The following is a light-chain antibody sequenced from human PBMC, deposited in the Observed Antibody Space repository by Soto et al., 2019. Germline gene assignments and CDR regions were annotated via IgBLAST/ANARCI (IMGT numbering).Light chain of an antibody. CDR3: AAWDGSLDVVL. CDR2: STN. V-gene: IGLV1-44*01. CDR1: SSNIGTNT. Sequence: QSVLTQPPSASWTHGQRVTISCSGSSSNIGTNTVNWDQQFPGSAPQLLLYSTNQRPSGVPVRFSGSKSGTSASLAISGLQSEDDADHYCAAWDGSLDVVLVGGGTKLTVL. J-gene: IGLJ2*01.